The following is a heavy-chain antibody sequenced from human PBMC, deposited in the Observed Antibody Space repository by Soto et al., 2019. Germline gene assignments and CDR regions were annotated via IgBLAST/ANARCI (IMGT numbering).Heavy chain of an antibody. Sequence: QVQLVQSGAEVKKPGSSVKVSCKASGGTFSSYAISWVRQAPGQGLEWMGGIIPIFGTADYAQKFQGRVTTTADESTSTAYMEQSSLRSEDTAVYYSARYPTDYYYYGMDVWGQGTTVTVSS. J-gene: IGHJ6*02. CDR2: IIPIFGTA. CDR3: ARYPTDYYYYGMDV. V-gene: IGHV1-69*12. CDR1: GGTFSSYA.